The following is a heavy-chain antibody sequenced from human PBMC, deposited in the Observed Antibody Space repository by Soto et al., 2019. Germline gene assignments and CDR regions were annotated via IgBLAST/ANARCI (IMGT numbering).Heavy chain of an antibody. D-gene: IGHD2-15*01. J-gene: IGHJ4*02. CDR2: ISYDGSNK. CDR1: GFTFSSYG. Sequence: GGSLRLSCAASGFTFSSYGMHWVRQAPGKGLEWVAVISYDGSNKYYADSVKGRFTISRDNSKNTRYLQMNSRRAEDTAVYYCAKDRDCSGGSCYSSSFDYGGQGTLVTVSS. CDR3: AKDRDCSGGSCYSSSFDY. V-gene: IGHV3-30*18.